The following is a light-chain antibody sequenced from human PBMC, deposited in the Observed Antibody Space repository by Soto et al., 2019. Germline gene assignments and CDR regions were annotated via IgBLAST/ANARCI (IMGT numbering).Light chain of an antibody. CDR1: SSNIGNNY. V-gene: IGLV1-51*02. CDR2: ENN. CDR3: GTWDSSLSAGGV. J-gene: IGLJ1*01. Sequence: QSMLTQPPSVSAAPGQKVTISCSGSSSNIGNNYVSWYQQLPGTAPKLLIYENNKRPSGIPDRFSGSKSGTSATLGITGLQTGDEADYYCGTWDSSLSAGGVFGTGTKVTVL.